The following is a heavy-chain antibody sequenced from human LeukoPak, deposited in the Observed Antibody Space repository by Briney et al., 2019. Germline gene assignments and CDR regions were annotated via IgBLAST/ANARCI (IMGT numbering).Heavy chain of an antibody. D-gene: IGHD5-24*01. CDR2: ISWIGGST. J-gene: IGHJ6*02. V-gene: IGHV3-23*01. Sequence: GGSLRLSCAASGFTFGGYAMSWVRQAPGKGLEWVSAISWIGGSTYSADSVKGRFTISGDNSKNTLYLQMNSLRSEDTAVYYCAGVSIKGDGYPSGLDYYYYGMDVWGQGTTVTVSS. CDR3: AGVSIKGDGYPSGLDYYYYGMDV. CDR1: GFTFGGYA.